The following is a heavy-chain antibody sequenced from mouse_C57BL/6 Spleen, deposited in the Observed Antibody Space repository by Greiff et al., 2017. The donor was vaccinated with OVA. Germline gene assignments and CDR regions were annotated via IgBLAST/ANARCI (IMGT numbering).Heavy chain of an antibody. Sequence: EVHLVESGGGLVKPGGSLKLSCAASGFTFSDYGMHWVRQAPEKGLEWVAYISSGSSTIYYADTVKGRFTISRDNAKNTLFLQMTSLRSEDTAMYYCARRTTAHWYFDVWGTGTTVTVSS. J-gene: IGHJ1*03. CDR2: ISSGSSTI. CDR3: ARRTTAHWYFDV. V-gene: IGHV5-17*01. CDR1: GFTFSDYG. D-gene: IGHD1-2*01.